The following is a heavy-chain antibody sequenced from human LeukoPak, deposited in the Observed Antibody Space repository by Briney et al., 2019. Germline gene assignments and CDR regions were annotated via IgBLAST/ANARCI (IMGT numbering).Heavy chain of an antibody. D-gene: IGHD1-26*01. CDR2: IIPILGIA. V-gene: IGHV1-69*04. CDR1: GGTFSSYA. CDR3: ARGGSGSPFSY. J-gene: IGHJ4*02. Sequence: ASVKVSCKASGGTFSSYAISWVRQAPGQGLEWMGRIIPILGIANYAQKFQGRVTITADKSTSTAYMELRSLTSDDTAVYYCARGGSGSPFSYWGQGTLVTVSS.